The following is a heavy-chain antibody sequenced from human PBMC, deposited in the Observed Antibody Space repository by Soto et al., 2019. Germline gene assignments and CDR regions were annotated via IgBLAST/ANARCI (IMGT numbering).Heavy chain of an antibody. V-gene: IGHV3-73*01. CDR1: GFTFSDSA. D-gene: IGHD2-15*01. CDR2: IRSKPNTDAT. Sequence: EVQLVESGGGLVQPGGSLKLSCAASGFTFSDSAIHWVRQASGKGLEWVGRIRSKPNTDATAYAASVKGRFTISRDDSKNTADLQMNSLKTEDTAVYYCTRHVDCSGGSCYSGYYYYMDVWGKGTTVTVSS. J-gene: IGHJ6*03. CDR3: TRHVDCSGGSCYSGYYYYMDV.